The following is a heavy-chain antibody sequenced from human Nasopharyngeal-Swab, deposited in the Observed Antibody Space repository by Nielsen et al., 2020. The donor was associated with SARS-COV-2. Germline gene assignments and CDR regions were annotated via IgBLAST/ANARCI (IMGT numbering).Heavy chain of an antibody. V-gene: IGHV4-34*01. CDR2: INYSGST. CDR1: GGSFSGYY. CDR3: ARGPPPYDYDSRGHFPHAFDF. J-gene: IGHJ3*01. Sequence: SETLSLTCDVYGGSFSGYYWSWIRQSPGKGLEWIGEINYSGSTNYNPSLKSRVTISVDTSKNQFSLRLSSVTAADTAVYYCARGPPPYDYDSRGHFPHAFDFWGQGTMVTVSS. D-gene: IGHD3-22*01.